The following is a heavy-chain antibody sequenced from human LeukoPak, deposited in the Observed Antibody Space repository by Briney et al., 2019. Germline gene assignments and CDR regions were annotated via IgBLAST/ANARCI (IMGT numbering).Heavy chain of an antibody. V-gene: IGHV4-59*08. CDR2: IFYTGST. CDR3: ARHVASGAGDYRIFDY. Sequence: KPSDTLSLTCPVSGRSISIYYWRWIRQPPGEGLEWMAYIFYTGSTNYNPSLESRATISVDTPKNQFSLKVTSVTAADTAVYYCARHVASGAGDYRIFDYWGQGTLVTVSS. D-gene: IGHD2-21*01. J-gene: IGHJ4*02. CDR1: GRSISIYY.